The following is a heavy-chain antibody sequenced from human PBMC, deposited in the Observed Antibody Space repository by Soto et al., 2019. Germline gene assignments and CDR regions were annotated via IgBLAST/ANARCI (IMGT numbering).Heavy chain of an antibody. Sequence: GGSLRLSCAAPGFTFNTFEMSWVRQAPGKGLEWVAVISYDGSNKYYADSVRGQFTVSRDNAKNTLYLQMESLRVEDTAVYYCARINEGPSAYWGQGTLVTVSS. V-gene: IGHV3-30-3*01. CDR2: ISYDGSNK. J-gene: IGHJ4*02. CDR1: GFTFNTFE. CDR3: ARINEGPSAY.